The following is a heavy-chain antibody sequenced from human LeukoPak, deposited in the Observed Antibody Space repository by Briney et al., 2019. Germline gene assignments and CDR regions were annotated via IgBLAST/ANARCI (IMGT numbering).Heavy chain of an antibody. CDR3: ARAQYSSSEPIGAFDI. J-gene: IGHJ3*02. Sequence: GASVKVSCKASGYTFTGYYMHWVRQAPGQGLEWMGWINPNSGGTNYAQKFQGRVTMTRDTSFSTAYMELSRLRSDDTAVYYCARAQYSSSEPIGAFDIWGQGTMVTVSS. V-gene: IGHV1-2*02. CDR1: GYTFTGYY. D-gene: IGHD6-6*01. CDR2: INPNSGGT.